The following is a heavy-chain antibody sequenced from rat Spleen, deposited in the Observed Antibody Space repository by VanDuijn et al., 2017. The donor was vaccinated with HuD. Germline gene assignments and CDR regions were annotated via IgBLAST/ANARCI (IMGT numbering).Heavy chain of an antibody. V-gene: IGHV5-19*01. CDR2: ISPSGGST. CDR1: GFTFSNYG. D-gene: IGHD4-4*01. Sequence: EVQLVESGGGLVQPGRSLKLSCAASGFTFSNYGMHWIRQAPTKGLEWVASISPSGGSTYYRDSVKGRFTISRDNVQNTLYLQMNSLRSEDTASYYCTRGYTHYWGQGVMVTVSS. CDR3: TRGYTHY. J-gene: IGHJ2*01.